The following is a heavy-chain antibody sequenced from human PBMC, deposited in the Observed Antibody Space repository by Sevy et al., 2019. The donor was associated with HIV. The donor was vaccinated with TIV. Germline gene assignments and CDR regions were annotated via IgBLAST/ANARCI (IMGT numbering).Heavy chain of an antibody. CDR1: GGSITSLY. J-gene: IGHJ4*02. Sequence: SETLSPTCTVSGGSITSLYWNWIRQPPGKGLEWIANIYYNGHINYNPSLKSRVTLSLDTSKNQFPLRLSSVTAADTAMYYCAGENAWGRGYSWGQGTLVTVSS. CDR3: AGENAWGRGYS. D-gene: IGHD1-26*01. V-gene: IGHV4-59*08. CDR2: IYYNGHI.